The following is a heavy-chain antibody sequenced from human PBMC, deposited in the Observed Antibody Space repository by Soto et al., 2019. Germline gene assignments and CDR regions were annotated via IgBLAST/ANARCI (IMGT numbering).Heavy chain of an antibody. CDR1: GFTFSSYW. D-gene: IGHD2-8*01. CDR2: IKQDGSEK. J-gene: IGHJ1*01. CDR3: ARDCTNGVCYKH. Sequence: LXLSCAASGFTFSSYWMSWVRQAPGKGLEWVANIKQDGSEKYYVDSVKGRFTISRDNAKNSLYLQMNSLRAEDTAVYYCARDCTNGVCYKHWGQGTLVTVSS. V-gene: IGHV3-7*03.